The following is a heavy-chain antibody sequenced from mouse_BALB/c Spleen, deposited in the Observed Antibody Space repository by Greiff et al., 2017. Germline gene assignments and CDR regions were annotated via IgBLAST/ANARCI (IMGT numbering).Heavy chain of an antibody. CDR1: GFTFSDYY. CDR2: ISDGGSYT. Sequence: EVKLVESGGGLVKPGGSLKLSCAASGFTFSDYYMYWVRQTPEKRLEWVATISDGGSYTYYPDSVKGRFTISRDNAKNNLYLQMSSLKSEDTAMYCCARRGYGYAMDYWGQGTSVTVSS. V-gene: IGHV5-4*02. J-gene: IGHJ4*01. D-gene: IGHD2-2*01. CDR3: ARRGYGYAMDY.